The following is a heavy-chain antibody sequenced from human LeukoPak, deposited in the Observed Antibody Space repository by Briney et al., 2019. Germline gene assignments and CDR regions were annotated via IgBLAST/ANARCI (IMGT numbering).Heavy chain of an antibody. J-gene: IGHJ5*02. Sequence: ASVKVSCKASGYTFTGYYMHWVRQAPGQGLEWMGWINPNSGGTNYAQKFQGRVTMTRDTSISTAYMELSRLRSDDTAVYDCARDQGTSTTAPKRNGRFDPWGQGTLVTVSS. CDR3: ARDQGTSTTAPKRNGRFDP. V-gene: IGHV1-2*02. CDR2: INPNSGGT. D-gene: IGHD1-1*01. CDR1: GYTFTGYY.